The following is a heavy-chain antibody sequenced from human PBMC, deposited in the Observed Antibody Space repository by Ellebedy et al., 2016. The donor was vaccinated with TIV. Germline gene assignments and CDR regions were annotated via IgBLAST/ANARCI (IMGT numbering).Heavy chain of an antibody. CDR2: IYYSGST. D-gene: IGHD3-22*01. J-gene: IGHJ4*02. Sequence: MPSETLSLTCTVSGGSISSYYWSWIRQPPGKGLEWIGYIYYSGSTNYNPSLKSRVTISVDTSKNQFSLKLSSVTAADTAVYYCAMRGFYYDSSGMLGDYWGQGTLVTVSS. CDR3: AMRGFYYDSSGMLGDY. CDR1: GGSISSYY. V-gene: IGHV4-59*01.